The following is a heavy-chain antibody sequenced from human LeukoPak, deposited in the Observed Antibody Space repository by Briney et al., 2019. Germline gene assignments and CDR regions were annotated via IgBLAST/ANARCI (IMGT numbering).Heavy chain of an antibody. V-gene: IGHV4-39*01. CDR2: IYYSGST. Sequence: SETLSPTCTVSGGSISSSSYYWGWIRQPPGKGLEWIGSIYYSGSTYYNPSLKSRVTISVDMSKNQFSLKLSSVTAADTAGYYCARRNNHQNSYGFMGLDYWGQGTLVTVSS. CDR3: ARRNNHQNSYGFMGLDY. J-gene: IGHJ4*02. D-gene: IGHD5-18*01. CDR1: GGSISSSSYY.